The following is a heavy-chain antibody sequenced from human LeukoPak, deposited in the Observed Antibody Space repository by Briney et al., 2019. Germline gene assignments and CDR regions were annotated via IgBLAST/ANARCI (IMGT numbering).Heavy chain of an antibody. J-gene: IGHJ5*02. V-gene: IGHV4-39*01. CDR2: MHYSGST. CDR1: GGSITKNGYY. CDR3: ARLEGIFSLAVAGTGVDP. D-gene: IGHD6-19*01. Sequence: PSEPLSLTCSVSGGSITKNGYYWGWIRQSPETGLEWIGSMHYSGSTYYNPSLNSRVTISVDTSKNQFSLKLSSVTAADTAVYYWARLEGIFSLAVAGTGVDPWGQGTLVTVSS.